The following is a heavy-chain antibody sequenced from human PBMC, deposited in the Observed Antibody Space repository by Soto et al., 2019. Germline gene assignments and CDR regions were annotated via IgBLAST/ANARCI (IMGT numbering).Heavy chain of an antibody. D-gene: IGHD6-19*01. CDR2: VYYSGSA. Sequence: QLQLQESGPGLVKPSETLSLTCTVSGASISSSTFYWGWIRQPPGKGLEWFGTVYYSGSAYYNPSLKSRLTISVDTAKYQFFLKLRSVTAADAALYYCVRHAPYRSGWANRNDYWGQGTLVTVSS. CDR1: GASISSSTFY. CDR3: VRHAPYRSGWANRNDY. J-gene: IGHJ4*02. V-gene: IGHV4-39*01.